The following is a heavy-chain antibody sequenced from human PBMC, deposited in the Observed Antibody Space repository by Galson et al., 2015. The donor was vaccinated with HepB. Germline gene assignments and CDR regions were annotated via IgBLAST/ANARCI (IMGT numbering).Heavy chain of an antibody. CDR3: ASNEGSSYGKLDN. CDR1: GITFSHSW. J-gene: IGHJ4*02. D-gene: IGHD1-26*01. V-gene: IGHV3-74*01. Sequence: SLRLSCAASGITFSHSWMHWVRQAPGKGLMWVSRINSDESTKTYADSVKGRFTISRDNAKNTVYLQMNSLRAEDTAVYYCASNEGSSYGKLDNWGQGTLVTVSS. CDR2: INSDESTK.